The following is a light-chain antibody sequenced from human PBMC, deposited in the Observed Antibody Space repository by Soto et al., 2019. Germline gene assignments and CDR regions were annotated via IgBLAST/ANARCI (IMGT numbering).Light chain of an antibody. J-gene: IGLJ3*02. V-gene: IGLV4-69*01. CDR3: QTCDTGSRGV. CDR1: SGHSSYA. Sequence: QPVLTQSPSASASMGASVKLTCTLSSGHSSYAIAWHQQQPEKGPRYLMKLNSDGSHSKGDVIPDRFSGSSSGAERYLTISSLQSEDEADYYGQTCDTGSRGVFGGWTKRTVL. CDR2: LNSDGSH.